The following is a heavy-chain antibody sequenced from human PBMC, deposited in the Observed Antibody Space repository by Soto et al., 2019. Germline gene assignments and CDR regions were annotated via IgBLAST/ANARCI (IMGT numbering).Heavy chain of an antibody. J-gene: IGHJ4*02. CDR3: ATGGREYSSATRFYFEY. V-gene: IGHV1-69*01. CDR2: VLPFFDTT. CDR1: GGIFSSNA. D-gene: IGHD5-18*01. Sequence: QVQLVQSGAEVTKPGSSVKVSCQASGGIFSSNAISWVRQAPGQGLEWMGGVLPFFDTTHYAQKFQGRVTITTDESTSTAYMELSSLKSEDPALYYCATGGREYSSATRFYFEYWGQGTLVTVSS.